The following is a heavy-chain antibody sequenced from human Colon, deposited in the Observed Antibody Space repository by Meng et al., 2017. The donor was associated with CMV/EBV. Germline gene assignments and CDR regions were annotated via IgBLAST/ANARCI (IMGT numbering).Heavy chain of an antibody. CDR2: ISTSGTYI. Sequence: GESLKISCAASGFTFSSYTMNWVRQAPGKGLEWVASISTSGTYIYYAESLKGRFTISRDNAKNSLDLHMNRLSAEDTAVYYCAREVVPPRRMDVWGQGTTVTVSS. D-gene: IGHD2-2*01. CDR3: AREVVPPRRMDV. CDR1: GFTFSSYT. V-gene: IGHV3-21*01. J-gene: IGHJ6*02.